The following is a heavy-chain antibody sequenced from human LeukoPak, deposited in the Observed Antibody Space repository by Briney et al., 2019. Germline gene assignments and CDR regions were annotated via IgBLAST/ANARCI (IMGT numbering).Heavy chain of an antibody. J-gene: IGHJ6*03. V-gene: IGHV3-9*01. CDR2: ITWGRDNL. D-gene: IGHD1-26*01. CDR3: ARSIVGATRVYYYYMDV. Sequence: GGSLRLSCAASGFTFDDYAMHWVRQAPGKGLEWVSGITWGRDNLAYAASVKGRFTISRDNRKNLLHLQMNSLRPDDSAVYYCARSIVGATRVYYYYMDVWGKGTTVTVSS. CDR1: GFTFDDYA.